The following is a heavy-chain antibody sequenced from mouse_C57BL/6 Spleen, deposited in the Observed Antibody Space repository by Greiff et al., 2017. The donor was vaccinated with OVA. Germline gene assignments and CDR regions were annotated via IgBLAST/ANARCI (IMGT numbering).Heavy chain of an antibody. D-gene: IGHD2-5*01. V-gene: IGHV7-3*01. CDR1: GFTFTDYY. J-gene: IGHJ3*01. CDR3: ARSNYSNYVGFAY. Sequence: EVKLMESGGGLVQPGGSLSLSCAASGFTFTDYYMSWVRQPPGKALEWLGFIRNKANGYTTEYSASVKGRFTISRDNYQSILYLQMNALRAEDSATYYCARSNYSNYVGFAYWGQGTLVTVSA. CDR2: IRNKANGYTT.